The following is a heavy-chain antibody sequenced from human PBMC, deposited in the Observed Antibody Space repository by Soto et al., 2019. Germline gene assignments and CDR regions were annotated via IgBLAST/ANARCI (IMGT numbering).Heavy chain of an antibody. CDR3: ARDLISDFWSGYYGSPQWWFDP. J-gene: IGHJ5*02. CDR1: GYTFTSYG. Sequence: GASVKVSCKASGYTFTSYGISWVRQAPGQGLEWMGWISAYNGNTNYAQKLQGRVTMTTDTSTSTAYMELRSLRSDDTAVYYCARDLISDFWSGYYGSPQWWFDPWGQGTLVTVSS. CDR2: ISAYNGNT. D-gene: IGHD3-3*01. V-gene: IGHV1-18*01.